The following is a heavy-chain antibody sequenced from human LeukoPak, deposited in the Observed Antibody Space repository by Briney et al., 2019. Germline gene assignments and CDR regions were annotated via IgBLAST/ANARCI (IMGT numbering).Heavy chain of an antibody. V-gene: IGHV4-59*01. CDR3: ARGRYQLDY. CDR2: VYYSGNT. D-gene: IGHD2-2*01. J-gene: IGHJ4*02. CDR1: GRSYY. Sequence: PSETLSLTCTVSGRSYYWSWIRQPPGKGLEWIGFVYYSGNTNYNPSLKSRVTISLDTSKNQFSLKLRSVTTADTAVYYCARGRYQLDYWGQGTLVTVSS.